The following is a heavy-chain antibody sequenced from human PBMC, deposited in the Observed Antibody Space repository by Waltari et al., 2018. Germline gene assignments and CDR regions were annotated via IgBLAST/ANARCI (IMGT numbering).Heavy chain of an antibody. J-gene: IGHJ5*02. CDR1: GFSFGYTA. D-gene: IGHD3-10*01. CDR3: TKDAYDSPNHYPPTWFDP. V-gene: IGHV3-23*04. Sequence: DVQLAEYGGGLVQPGGSLRLSCVASGFSFGYTAMHWVRQATGKAPEWVAIISGTGDGTFYSNSVRGRFTISRDNSRNTLYLQMNDLKTEDTAVYYCTKDAYDSPNHYPPTWFDPWGHGTLVTVSS. CDR2: ISGTGDGT.